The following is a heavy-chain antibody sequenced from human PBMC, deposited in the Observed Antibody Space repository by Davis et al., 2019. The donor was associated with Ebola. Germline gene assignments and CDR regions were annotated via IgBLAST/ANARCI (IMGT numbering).Heavy chain of an antibody. J-gene: IGHJ4*02. CDR3: ARDPPGTIVGAGRPDY. Sequence: PGGSLRLSCAASGFTFSSYGMHWVRQAPGKGLEWVAVIWYDGSNKYYADSVKGRFTISRDNSKNTLYLQMNSLRAEDTAVYYCARDPPGTIVGAGRPDYWGQGTLVTVSS. CDR1: GFTFSSYG. CDR2: IWYDGSNK. D-gene: IGHD1-26*01. V-gene: IGHV3-30*19.